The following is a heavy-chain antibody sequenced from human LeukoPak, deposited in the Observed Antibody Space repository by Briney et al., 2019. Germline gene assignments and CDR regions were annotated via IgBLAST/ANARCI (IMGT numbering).Heavy chain of an antibody. V-gene: IGHV3-74*01. Sequence: SGGSLRLSCAASGFTFTSYWMQWIRQARGKGLLWVSRINSDGTSTSYADSVRGRFTMSRDNAKNTLYLQMNSLRAEDSAVYYCVKVGSDSGSYYDSWGQGTLVTVSS. CDR1: GFTFTSYW. D-gene: IGHD3-10*01. CDR2: INSDGTST. J-gene: IGHJ5*02. CDR3: VKVGSDSGSYYDS.